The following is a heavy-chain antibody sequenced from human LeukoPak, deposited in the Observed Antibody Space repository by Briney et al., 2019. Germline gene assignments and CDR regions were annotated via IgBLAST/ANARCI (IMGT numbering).Heavy chain of an antibody. D-gene: IGHD1-20*01. J-gene: IGHJ4*02. V-gene: IGHV3-21*01. CDR1: GFIFSNYR. CDR2: ISRSSSYI. CDR3: AREYNSPNRFDY. Sequence: GGSLRLSCAASGFIFSNYRMNWVRQAPGKGLKWVSSISRSSSYINYADSVKGRFTISRDNAKNSLHLQMNSLRAYDTAVYYCAREYNSPNRFDYWGQGTLVTVSS.